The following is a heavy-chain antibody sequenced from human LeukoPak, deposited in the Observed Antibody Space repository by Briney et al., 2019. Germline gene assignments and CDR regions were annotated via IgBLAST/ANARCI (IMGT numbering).Heavy chain of an antibody. V-gene: IGHV3-66*01. CDR3: ARTLGSGSYKYYFDY. J-gene: IGHJ4*02. D-gene: IGHD3-10*02. CDR1: GLTVSSNY. CDR2: IYSGGST. Sequence: GGSLRLSCAASGLTVSSNYMSWVRQAPGKGLEWVSVIYSGGSTYYAASVKGRFTISRDTSKNTLYLQMNSLRAEDTALYYCARTLGSGSYKYYFDYWGQGTLVTVSS.